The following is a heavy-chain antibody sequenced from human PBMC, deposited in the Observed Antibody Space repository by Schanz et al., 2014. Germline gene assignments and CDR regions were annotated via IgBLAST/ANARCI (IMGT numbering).Heavy chain of an antibody. CDR3: ARGYSDSPTDF. D-gene: IGHD4-17*01. CDR1: GYTFTSYD. J-gene: IGHJ4*02. Sequence: QVQLIQSGAEVKKPGASVKVSCTASGYTFTSYDINWVRQAPGQGLEWLGWMNPNSGNPGFAQKFRGRVTMTRNTSMSTAYMELSSLRSEDTAVYYCARGYSDSPTDFWGQGTLVTVSS. CDR2: MNPNSGNP. V-gene: IGHV1-8*01.